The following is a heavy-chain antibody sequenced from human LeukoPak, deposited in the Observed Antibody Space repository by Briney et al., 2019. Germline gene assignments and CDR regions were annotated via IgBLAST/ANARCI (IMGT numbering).Heavy chain of an antibody. CDR2: INPNSGGT. Sequence: RASVKVSCKASGYTFTGYYMHWVRQAPGQGLAWMGWINPNSGGTNYAQKFQGRVTMTRDTSISTAYMELSRLRSDDTAVYHCARDRRGLRFLEWFNWFDPWGQGTLVTVSS. D-gene: IGHD3-3*01. CDR3: ARDRRGLRFLEWFNWFDP. J-gene: IGHJ5*02. V-gene: IGHV1-2*02. CDR1: GYTFTGYY.